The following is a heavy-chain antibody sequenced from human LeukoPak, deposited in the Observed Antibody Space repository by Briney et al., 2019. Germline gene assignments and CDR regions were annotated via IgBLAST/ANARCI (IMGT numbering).Heavy chain of an antibody. D-gene: IGHD4-17*01. Sequence: SVKVSCKASGGTFSSYAISWVRQAPGQGLEWMGGIIPIFGTANYAQKFQGRVTITADESTSTAYMELSSLRSEDTAVYYCAREGSMDGDQPFDYWGQGTLVTVSS. CDR2: IIPIFGTA. V-gene: IGHV1-69*01. J-gene: IGHJ4*02. CDR1: GGTFSSYA. CDR3: AREGSMDGDQPFDY.